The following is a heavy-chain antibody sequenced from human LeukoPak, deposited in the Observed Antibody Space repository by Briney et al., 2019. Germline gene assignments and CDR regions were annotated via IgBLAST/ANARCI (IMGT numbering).Heavy chain of an antibody. D-gene: IGHD3-9*01. Sequence: PSETLSLTCAVYGGSFSGYYWSWIRQPPGKGLEWIGEINHSGSTNYNPSLKSRVTISVDTSKNQFSLKLSSVIAADTAVYYCARGFDGVAGWFDPWGQGTLVTVSS. CDR3: ARGFDGVAGWFDP. V-gene: IGHV4-34*01. CDR1: GGSFSGYY. CDR2: INHSGST. J-gene: IGHJ5*02.